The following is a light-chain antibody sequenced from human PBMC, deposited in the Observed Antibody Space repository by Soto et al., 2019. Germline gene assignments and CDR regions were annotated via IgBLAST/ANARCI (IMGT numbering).Light chain of an antibody. CDR3: QSYDGNNLVI. Sequence: NFMLTQSHSVSASPGKTVTISCTGSGGSIASNYVQWYQQRPGSAPTTVIYEDNQRPSGVPDRFSGSIDRSSNSASLTISGLKTEDEADYHCQSYDGNNLVIFGGGTKLTVL. CDR2: EDN. J-gene: IGLJ2*01. V-gene: IGLV6-57*02. CDR1: GGSIASNY.